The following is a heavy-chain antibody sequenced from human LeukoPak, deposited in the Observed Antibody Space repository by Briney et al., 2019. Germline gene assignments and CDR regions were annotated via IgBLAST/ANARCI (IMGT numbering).Heavy chain of an antibody. CDR1: GFTFSGYA. J-gene: IGHJ4*02. V-gene: IGHV3-48*02. CDR2: ISGGSSDL. Sequence: GGSLRLSCAASGFTFSGYAMSWVRQAPGKGLEWTSYISGGSSDLHYADSVKGRFTISRDNAKNSLYLQMNSLRDEDTAVYYCVRDPIRRFDYWGQGALVTVSS. CDR3: VRDPIRRFDY.